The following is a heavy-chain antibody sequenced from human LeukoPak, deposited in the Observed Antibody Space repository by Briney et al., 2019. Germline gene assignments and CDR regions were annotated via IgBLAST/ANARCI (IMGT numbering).Heavy chain of an antibody. J-gene: IGHJ4*02. D-gene: IGHD3-10*01. V-gene: IGHV3-66*01. CDR2: IYSGGST. Sequence: GGSLRLSCAASGFTVSSNYMSWVRQAPGKGLEWVSVIYSGGSTYYADSVKGRFTISRDKSKNTLYLQMNSLRAEDTAVYYCARVWTTMVRGVIAYWGQGTLVTVSS. CDR3: ARVWTTMVRGVIAY. CDR1: GFTVSSNY.